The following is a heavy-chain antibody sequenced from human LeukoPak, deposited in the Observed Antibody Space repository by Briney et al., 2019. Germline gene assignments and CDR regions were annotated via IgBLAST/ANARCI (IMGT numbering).Heavy chain of an antibody. J-gene: IGHJ4*02. CDR3: ARVTNQYDSSGYRPIDY. Sequence: SETLSLTCTVSGVSISSYYWSWIRQPPGKGLEWIGYIYYSGNTNYNPPLKSRVTISVDTSKNQFSLKLKSVTAADTAVYYCARVTNQYDSSGYRPIDYWGQGTLVTVSS. CDR2: IYYSGNT. D-gene: IGHD3-22*01. V-gene: IGHV4-59*01. CDR1: GVSISSYY.